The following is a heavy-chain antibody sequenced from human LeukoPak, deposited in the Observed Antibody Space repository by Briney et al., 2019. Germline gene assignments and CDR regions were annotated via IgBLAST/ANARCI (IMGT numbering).Heavy chain of an antibody. CDR1: DYTFTNYG. V-gene: IGHV1-18*01. CDR3: ARKAVAGYYFDY. J-gene: IGHJ4*02. CDR2: ISAYNGKT. Sequence: ASVKVSCKASDYTFTNYGISWVRQAPGQGLEWMGWISAYNGKTYYAQNFQGRVTVTTDTSTSTAYMELRSLRSDDTAVYYCARKAVAGYYFDYWGQGTLVTVSS. D-gene: IGHD6-19*01.